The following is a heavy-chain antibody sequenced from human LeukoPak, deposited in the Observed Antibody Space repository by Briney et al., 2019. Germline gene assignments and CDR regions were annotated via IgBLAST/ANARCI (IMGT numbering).Heavy chain of an antibody. Sequence: GASVKVSCKASGYTFTGYYMHWVRQAPGQGLEWMGWINPNSGGTNYAQKFQGRVTMTRDTSKNQFYLKLSSVTAADTAVYYCARVARHDYTYYPGGNYFDYWGQGTLVTVSS. D-gene: IGHD4-11*01. CDR3: ARVARHDYTYYPGGNYFDY. CDR1: GYTFTGYY. V-gene: IGHV1-2*02. J-gene: IGHJ4*02. CDR2: INPNSGGT.